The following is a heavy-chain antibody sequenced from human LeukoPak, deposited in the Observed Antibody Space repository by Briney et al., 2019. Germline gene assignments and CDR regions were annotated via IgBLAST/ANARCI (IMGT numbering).Heavy chain of an antibody. CDR3: VRDYGVYGDYAFDY. Sequence: QTGGSLRLSCAASGFNFSSDWMSWVRQAPGKGLEWVANIKQDGSEKYYVDSVKGRFTISRDNAKNSLYLQMNSLRAEDTAVYYCVRDYGVYGDYAFDYWGQGTLVTVSS. CDR1: GFNFSSDW. J-gene: IGHJ4*02. D-gene: IGHD4-17*01. CDR2: IKQDGSEK. V-gene: IGHV3-7*01.